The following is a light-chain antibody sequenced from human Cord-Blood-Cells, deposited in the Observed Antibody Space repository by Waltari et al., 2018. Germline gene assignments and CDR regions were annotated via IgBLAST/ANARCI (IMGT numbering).Light chain of an antibody. CDR1: SSDVGSYNL. Sequence: QSALTQPASVSGSPGQSITISCTGTSSDVGSYNLVSWYQHHPGKAPKPMIYEGSKRPSGVSNRFSGSKSGNTASLTISGLQAEDEADYYCCSYAGSSIWVFGGGTKLTVL. CDR2: EGS. J-gene: IGLJ3*02. V-gene: IGLV2-23*01. CDR3: CSYAGSSIWV.